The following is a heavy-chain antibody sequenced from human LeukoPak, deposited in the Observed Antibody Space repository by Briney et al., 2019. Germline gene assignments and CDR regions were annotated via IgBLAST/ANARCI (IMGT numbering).Heavy chain of an antibody. D-gene: IGHD3-16*01. V-gene: IGHV3-74*01. Sequence: GGSLRLSCAASGFTFSSYWTHWVRQAPGKGLVWVSRINSDGSSTGYADSVKGRFTIFRDNAKNTLYLQMSSLRAEDTALYYCVRGVDVWGQGTTVTVSS. CDR3: VRGVDV. CDR1: GFTFSSYW. CDR2: INSDGSST. J-gene: IGHJ6*02.